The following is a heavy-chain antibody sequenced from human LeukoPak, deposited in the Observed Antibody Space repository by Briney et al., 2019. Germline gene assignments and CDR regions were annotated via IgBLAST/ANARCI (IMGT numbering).Heavy chain of an antibody. CDR1: GFTFSSYA. J-gene: IGHJ4*02. V-gene: IGHV3-30-3*01. CDR3: ARGPYSSSWRFDY. Sequence: TGGSLRLSCAASGFTFSSYAMHWVRQAPGKGLEWVAVISYDGSNKYYADSVKGRFTISRDNSKNTLYLQMNSLRAEDTAVYYCARGPYSSSWRFDYWGQGTLVTVSS. D-gene: IGHD6-13*01. CDR2: ISYDGSNK.